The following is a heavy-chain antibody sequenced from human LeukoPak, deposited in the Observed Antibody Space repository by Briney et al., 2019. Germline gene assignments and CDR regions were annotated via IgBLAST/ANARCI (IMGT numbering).Heavy chain of an antibody. Sequence: ASMKVSCKASGYTFTTYGISWVRQAPGQGLEWMGWISAYNGNTNYAQKLQGRVTMTTDTSTSTAYMELRSLRSDDTAVYYCAREGSYSGSYYTSSPGDYWGQGTLVTVSS. CDR1: GYTFTTYG. CDR2: ISAYNGNT. V-gene: IGHV1-18*01. J-gene: IGHJ4*02. CDR3: AREGSYSGSYYTSSPGDY. D-gene: IGHD1-26*01.